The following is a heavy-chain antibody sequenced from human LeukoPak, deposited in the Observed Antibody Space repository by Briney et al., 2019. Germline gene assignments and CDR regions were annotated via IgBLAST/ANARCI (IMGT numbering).Heavy chain of an antibody. J-gene: IGHJ6*02. CDR2: ISAYNGNT. D-gene: IGHD6-13*01. Sequence: ASVKVSCKASGYTFTSYGISWVRQAPGQGLEWMGWISAYNGNTNYAQKLQGRVTMTTDTSTSTAYMELRSLRSDDTAVYYCARNCLPDGTCYYYGMDVWGQGTTVTVSS. CDR3: ARNCLPDGTCYYYGMDV. V-gene: IGHV1-18*01. CDR1: GYTFTSYG.